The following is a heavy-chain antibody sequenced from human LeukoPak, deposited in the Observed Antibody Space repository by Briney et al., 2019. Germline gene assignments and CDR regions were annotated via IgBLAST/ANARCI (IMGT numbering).Heavy chain of an antibody. D-gene: IGHD2-8*01. Sequence: SETLSLTCAVYGGSFSDYYWNWIRQPPGKGLEWIGEINQSGSTNYNPSLESRVTLSVYTSNNQFSLKLSSVTAADTAVYYCARRPGYCPNGVCYKRNWFDPWGQGTLVTVSS. J-gene: IGHJ5*02. CDR3: ARRPGYCPNGVCYKRNWFDP. CDR1: GGSFSDYY. CDR2: INQSGST. V-gene: IGHV4-34*01.